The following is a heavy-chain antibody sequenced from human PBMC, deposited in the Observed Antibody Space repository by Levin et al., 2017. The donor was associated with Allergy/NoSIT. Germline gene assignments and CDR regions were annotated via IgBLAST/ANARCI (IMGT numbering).Heavy chain of an antibody. Sequence: ASVKVSCKASGYTFTGYYMHWVRQAPGQGLEWMGWINPNSGGTNYAQKFQGRVTMTRDTSISTAYMELSRLRSDDTAVYYCARERVAAAADDAFDSWGQGTMVTVSS. CDR3: ARERVAAAADDAFDS. CDR1: GYTFTGYY. J-gene: IGHJ3*02. D-gene: IGHD6-13*01. CDR2: INPNSGGT. V-gene: IGHV1-2*02.